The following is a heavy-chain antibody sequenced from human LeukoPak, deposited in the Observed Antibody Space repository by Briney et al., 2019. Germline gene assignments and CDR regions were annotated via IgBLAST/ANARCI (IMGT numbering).Heavy chain of an antibody. Sequence: SQTLSLTCTVSGGSISSGGYYWSWIRQHPGKGLEWIGYIYYSGSTYYNPSLKSRVTISVDTSKNQFSLKLTSVTAADTAVYYCARLGIGVVPSAMLGDYYCDYWGQGTLVTVSS. CDR1: GGSISSGGYY. CDR3: ARLGIGVVPSAMLGDYYCDY. J-gene: IGHJ4*02. V-gene: IGHV4-31*03. D-gene: IGHD2-2*01. CDR2: IYYSGST.